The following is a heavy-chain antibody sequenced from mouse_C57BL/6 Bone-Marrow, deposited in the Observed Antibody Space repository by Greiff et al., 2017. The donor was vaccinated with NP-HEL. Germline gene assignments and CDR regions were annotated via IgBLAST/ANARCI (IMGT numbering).Heavy chain of an antibody. CDR3: TRAYYGSSGAIDY. J-gene: IGHJ4*01. CDR1: GFNIKDDY. V-gene: IGHV14-4*01. D-gene: IGHD1-1*01. CDR2: IDPENGDT. Sequence: EVQLQQSGAELVRPGASVKLSCTASGFNIKDDYMHWVKQRPEQGLEWIGWIDPENGDTEYASKFQGKATITADTSSNTAYLQLSSLTSEDTAVYYCTRAYYGSSGAIDYWGQGTSVTVSS.